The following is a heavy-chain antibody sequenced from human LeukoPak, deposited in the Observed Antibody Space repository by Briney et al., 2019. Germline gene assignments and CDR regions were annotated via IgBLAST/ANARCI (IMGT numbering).Heavy chain of an antibody. J-gene: IGHJ4*02. Sequence: SETLSLTCTVSGGSISSYYWHWIRQPAGKGLEWIGRIHASEGTNFNPSLKSRVTMSLDTSKNQFSLKLSSVTAADTAVYYCARADITIFGVALDYWGQGTLVTVSS. CDR3: ARADITIFGVALDY. CDR1: GGSISSYY. CDR2: IHASEGT. D-gene: IGHD3-3*01. V-gene: IGHV4-4*07.